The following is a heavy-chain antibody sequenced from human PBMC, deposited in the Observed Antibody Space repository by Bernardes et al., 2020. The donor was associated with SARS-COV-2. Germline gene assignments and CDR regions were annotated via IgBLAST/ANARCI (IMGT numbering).Heavy chain of an antibody. CDR1: GYDFTNFW. Sequence: GESLKISCKGSGYDFTNFWIGWVRQMPGKGLEWVGIIHPGDSDTRYGPSFQGQVTISADKSISTAYLQWRSLKASDTAMYYCARHWEDYYGMDVWGQGTTVIVSS. J-gene: IGHJ6*02. CDR3: ARHWEDYYGMDV. D-gene: IGHD1-26*01. V-gene: IGHV5-51*01. CDR2: IHPGDSDT.